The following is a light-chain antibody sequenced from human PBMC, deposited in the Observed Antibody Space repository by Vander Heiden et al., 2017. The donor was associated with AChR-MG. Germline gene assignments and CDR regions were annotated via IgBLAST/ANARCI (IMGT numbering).Light chain of an antibody. Sequence: EIVMTQSPATLSVSPGERATLSCRASQSVSSNLAWYQQKPGQAPRLLIYGASTRATGIPAKLSGSGYGTEFTLTISSLQSEDFAVYYCQQNNNWPPITFGQGTKVEIK. CDR2: GAS. CDR1: QSVSSN. J-gene: IGKJ1*01. V-gene: IGKV3-15*01. CDR3: QQNNNWPPIT.